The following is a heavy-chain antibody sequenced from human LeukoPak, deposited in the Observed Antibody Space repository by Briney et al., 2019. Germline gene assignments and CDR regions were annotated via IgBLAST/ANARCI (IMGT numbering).Heavy chain of an antibody. V-gene: IGHV4-59*08. J-gene: IGHJ6*03. CDR2: IYYSGST. CDR1: GGSISSYY. Sequence: KPSETLSLTCTVSGGSISSYYWSWIRQPPGKGLEWIGYIYYSGSTNYNPSLKSRVTISVDTSKNQFSLKLSSVTAADTAVYYCARMGKRRDGYNSYYYYYMDVWGKGTTVTISS. D-gene: IGHD5-24*01. CDR3: ARMGKRRDGYNSYYYYYMDV.